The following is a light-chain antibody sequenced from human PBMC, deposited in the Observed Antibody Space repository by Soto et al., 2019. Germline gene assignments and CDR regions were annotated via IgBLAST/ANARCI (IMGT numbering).Light chain of an antibody. J-gene: IGKJ3*01. CDR3: QHYGSSPFT. CDR2: GAS. Sequence: EIVLTQYPGTLSLSPGERATLSCRASQSVSSNYLAWYQQKPGQAPRLLVYGASIRATGIPDRFSGSGSGTDLTLTISRVEPEDFAVYYCQHYGSSPFTFGPGTRVDIK. V-gene: IGKV3-20*01. CDR1: QSVSSNY.